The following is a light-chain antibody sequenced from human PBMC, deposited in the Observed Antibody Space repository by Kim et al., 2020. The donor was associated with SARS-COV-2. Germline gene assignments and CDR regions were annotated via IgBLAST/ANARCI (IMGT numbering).Light chain of an antibody. J-gene: IGLJ1*01. V-gene: IGLV2-23*02. Sequence: QSALTQPASVSGSPGQTITISCTGMNSDVESLNLVSWYQQHPGKPPKVVLYEVNKRPSGISSRFSGSKSGNTASLTMSGLQAEDEADYYCCSYAGSRTYVFGSGTRVTVL. CDR3: CSYAGSRTYV. CDR1: NSDVESLNL. CDR2: EVN.